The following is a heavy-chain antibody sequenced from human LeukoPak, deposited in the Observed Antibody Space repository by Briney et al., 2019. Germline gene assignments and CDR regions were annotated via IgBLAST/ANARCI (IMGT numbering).Heavy chain of an antibody. CDR1: GFTFSDYY. D-gene: IGHD5-18*01. J-gene: IGHJ4*02. CDR2: ISSSGSTI. Sequence: PGGSLRLSCAASGFTFSDYYMSWIRQAPGKGLEWVSYISSSGSTIYYADSVKGRFTISRDNAKNSLYLQMNSLRAEDTAVYYCAREKWEVDTAMVTYVDYWGQGTLVTVSS. CDR3: AREKWEVDTAMVTYVDY. V-gene: IGHV3-11*01.